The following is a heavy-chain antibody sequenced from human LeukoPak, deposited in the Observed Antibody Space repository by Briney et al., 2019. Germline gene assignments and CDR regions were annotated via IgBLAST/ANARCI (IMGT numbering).Heavy chain of an antibody. CDR1: GFTFSGSA. CDR3: LFVVVTTIGGDAFDI. J-gene: IGHJ3*02. Sequence: PGGSLKLSCAASGFTFSGSAMHWVRQAPGKGLEWVGRIRSEANNYATAYAASVKGRFTISRDESKNTAYLQLNSLKIEDTAVYYCLFVVVTTIGGDAFDIWGQGTMVTVSS. CDR2: IRSEANNYAT. V-gene: IGHV3-73*01. D-gene: IGHD2-21*02.